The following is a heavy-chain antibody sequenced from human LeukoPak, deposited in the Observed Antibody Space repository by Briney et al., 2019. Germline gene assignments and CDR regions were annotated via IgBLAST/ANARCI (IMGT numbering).Heavy chain of an antibody. Sequence: SETLSLTCTVSGGSISRGGYYWSWIRQHPGKGLEWIGYIYYSGSTYYNPSLKSRVTISVDTSKNQFSLKLSSVTAAGTAVYYCARLNYDILTGPDYWGQGTLVTVSS. D-gene: IGHD3-9*01. CDR2: IYYSGST. J-gene: IGHJ4*02. CDR3: ARLNYDILTGPDY. CDR1: GGSISRGGYY. V-gene: IGHV4-31*03.